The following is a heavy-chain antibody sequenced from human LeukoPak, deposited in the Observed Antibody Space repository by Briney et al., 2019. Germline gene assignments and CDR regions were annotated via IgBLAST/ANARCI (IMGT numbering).Heavy chain of an antibody. J-gene: IGHJ4*02. D-gene: IGHD3-22*01. CDR2: IWYDGSNK. V-gene: IGHV3-33*01. CDR1: GFTFSSYG. CDR3: ARDQYYYDSSGYLGY. Sequence: PGRSLRLSCAASGFTFSSYGMRWVRQAPGKGLEWVAVIWYDGSNKYYADFVKGRFTISRDNSKNTLYLQMSSLRAEDTAVYYCARDQYYYDSSGYLGYWGQGTLVTVSS.